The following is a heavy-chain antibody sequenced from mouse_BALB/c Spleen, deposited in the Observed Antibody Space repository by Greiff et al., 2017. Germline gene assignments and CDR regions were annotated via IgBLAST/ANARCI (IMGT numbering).Heavy chain of an antibody. D-gene: IGHD1-1*01. CDR3: ARSTYGSSVFAY. CDR2: IDPANGNT. J-gene: IGHJ3*01. CDR1: GFNIKDTY. V-gene: IGHV14-3*02. Sequence: EVQLQQSGAELVKPGASVKLSCTASGFNIKDTYMHWVKQRPEQGLEWIGRIDPANGNTKYDPKFQGKATITADTSSNTAYLQLSSLTSEDTAVYYCARSTYGSSVFAYWGQGTLVTVSA.